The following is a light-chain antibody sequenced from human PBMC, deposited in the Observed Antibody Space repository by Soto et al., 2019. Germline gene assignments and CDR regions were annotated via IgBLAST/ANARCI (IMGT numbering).Light chain of an antibody. J-gene: IGLJ3*02. CDR1: SSDVGGYNY. CDR3: SSYTSGGTWV. CDR2: EVS. V-gene: IGLV2-14*01. Sequence: QSALTQPASVSGSPGQSITISCTGTSSDVGGYNYVSWYQQHPGKAPKLMIYEVSNRPSGVSNRFSGSKSGNTASLTISGLQAEDEADYYCSSYTSGGTWVFGGGTKLTVL.